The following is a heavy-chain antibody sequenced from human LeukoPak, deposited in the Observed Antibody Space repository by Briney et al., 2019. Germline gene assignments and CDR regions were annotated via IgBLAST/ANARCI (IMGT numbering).Heavy chain of an antibody. Sequence: PSETLSLTCTVSGGSISSSIYYWGWIRQPPGKGLEWIGSIYSSGNTYYNPSLKSRVTISVDTSKNQFSLKLSSVTAADTAVYYCARSQGSLNAWGQGTLVTVSS. CDR3: ARSQGSLNA. CDR1: GGSISSSIYY. D-gene: IGHD6-13*01. J-gene: IGHJ5*02. CDR2: IYSSGNT. V-gene: IGHV4-39*07.